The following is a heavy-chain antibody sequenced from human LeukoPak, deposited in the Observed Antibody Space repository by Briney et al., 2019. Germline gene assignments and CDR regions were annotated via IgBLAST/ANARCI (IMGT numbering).Heavy chain of an antibody. Sequence: SETLSLTCTVSGGSISSYYWGWIRQPPGKGLEWIGYIYYSGSTNYNPSLKSRVTISVDTSKNQFSLKLSSVTAADTAVYYCARTHSKQCLVTANFDYWGQRTLVTVSS. CDR1: GGSISSYY. CDR2: IYYSGST. CDR3: ARTHSKQCLVTANFDY. D-gene: IGHD6-19*01. V-gene: IGHV4-59*01. J-gene: IGHJ4*02.